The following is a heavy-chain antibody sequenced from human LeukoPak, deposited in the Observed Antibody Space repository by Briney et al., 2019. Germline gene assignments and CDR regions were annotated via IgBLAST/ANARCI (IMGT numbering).Heavy chain of an antibody. J-gene: IGHJ4*02. CDR2: MSGSGGEI. CDR1: GFTFGNYF. V-gene: IGHV3-23*01. Sequence: GGFLRLSCAASGFTFGNYFMNWFRQAPGKGLEWVSVMSGSGGEIHYADSVKGRFTISRDNSKNILSLQMNSLRVGDTAVYFCAQYGQRLPEYWGQGALVTVS. D-gene: IGHD2-21*02. CDR3: AQYGQRLPEY.